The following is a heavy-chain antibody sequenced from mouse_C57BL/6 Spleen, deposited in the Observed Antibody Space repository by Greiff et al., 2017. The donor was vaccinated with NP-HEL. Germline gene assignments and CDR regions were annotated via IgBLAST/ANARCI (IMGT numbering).Heavy chain of an antibody. D-gene: IGHD1-1*01. J-gene: IGHJ1*03. Sequence: VQLQQPGAELVKPGASVKLSCKASGYTFTSYWMHWVKQRPGRGLEWIGRIDPNSGGTKYNEKVKSKATLTVDKPSSTAYMQLSSLTSEDSAVCSCARVTTVDYWYFDVWGTGTTVTVSS. CDR3: ARVTTVDYWYFDV. V-gene: IGHV1-72*01. CDR2: IDPNSGGT. CDR1: GYTFTSYW.